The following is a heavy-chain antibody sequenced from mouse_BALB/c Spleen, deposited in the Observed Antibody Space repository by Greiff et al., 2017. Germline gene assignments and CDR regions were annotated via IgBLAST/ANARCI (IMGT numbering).Heavy chain of an antibody. CDR1: GFTFSSFG. J-gene: IGHJ3*01. CDR2: ISSGSSTI. V-gene: IGHV5-17*02. CDR3: ARSNYGNYGFAY. D-gene: IGHD2-1*01. Sequence: EVKLVESGGGLVKPGGSLKLSCAASGFTFSSFGMHWVRQAPEKGLEWVAYISSGSSTIYYADTVKGRFTISRDNPKNTLFLQMTSLRSEDTAMYYCARSNYGNYGFAYWGQGTLVTVSA.